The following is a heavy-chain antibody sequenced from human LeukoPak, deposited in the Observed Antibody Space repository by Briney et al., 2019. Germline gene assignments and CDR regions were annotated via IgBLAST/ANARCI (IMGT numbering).Heavy chain of an antibody. CDR3: ARGSPPRRNYDSRGYYSYYFDY. Sequence: GASVKVSCKASGYTFTTYYMHWVRQAPGQGLEWMGIINPSGGSTNYAQKLQGRVTMTTDTSTSTVYMELRSLRSDDTAVYYCARGSPPRRNYDSRGYYSYYFDYWGQGTLVTVSS. V-gene: IGHV1-46*01. CDR2: INPSGGST. CDR1: GYTFTTYY. D-gene: IGHD3-22*01. J-gene: IGHJ4*02.